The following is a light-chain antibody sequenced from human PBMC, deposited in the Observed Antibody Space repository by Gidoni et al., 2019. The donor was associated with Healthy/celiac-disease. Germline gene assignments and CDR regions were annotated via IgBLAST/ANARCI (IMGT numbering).Light chain of an antibody. CDR2: GAS. Sequence: DIVMTQSPASLAVSLGERATINCKSSQSVLYSSNNKNYLAWYQQKPGQPHKLLIYGASTREPGVPERCSGSGSGTEFTLTISRLQAEDVAVYYCQQYYSTPYTFGQGTKLESK. CDR3: QQYYSTPYT. J-gene: IGKJ2*01. V-gene: IGKV4-1*01. CDR1: QSVLYSSNNKNY.